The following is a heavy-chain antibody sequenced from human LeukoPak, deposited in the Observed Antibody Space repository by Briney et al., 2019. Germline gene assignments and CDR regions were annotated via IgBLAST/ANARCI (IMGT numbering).Heavy chain of an antibody. V-gene: IGHV3-48*03. Sequence: GGSLRLSCLASGFAFSAYGMNWVRQAPGKGLEWVSYIAGSDTTTYYADSVKGRFTIFRDNAKNSLYLQMNSLRAEDTALYYCTTLGYHLDSWGQGTLVTVSS. D-gene: IGHD3-22*01. CDR3: TTLGYHLDS. CDR1: GFAFSAYG. J-gene: IGHJ4*02. CDR2: IAGSDTTT.